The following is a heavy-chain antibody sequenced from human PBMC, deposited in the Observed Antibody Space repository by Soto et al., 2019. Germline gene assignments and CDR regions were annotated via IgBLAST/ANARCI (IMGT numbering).Heavy chain of an antibody. V-gene: IGHV3-23*01. CDR3: AKEVDIVPTIRLYFKY. D-gene: IGHD5-12*01. J-gene: IGHJ4*02. CDR2: ISGSGGST. Sequence: GGSLRLSCAASGFTFSSYGMSWVRQAPGKGLEWVSGISGSGGSTYYADSVKGRFTISRDNSKNTLYLQMNTLRAEDTAVYFCAKEVDIVPTIRLYFKYWGQGTLVTVSS. CDR1: GFTFSSYG.